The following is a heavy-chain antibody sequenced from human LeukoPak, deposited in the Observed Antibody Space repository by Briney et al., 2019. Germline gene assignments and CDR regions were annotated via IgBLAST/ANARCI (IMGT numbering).Heavy chain of an antibody. D-gene: IGHD2-21*01. J-gene: IGHJ3*02. V-gene: IGHV3-7*01. Sequence: GSLKLSCEGSGITFSNFWMTWGRQAPGKGLEWVANIKPDGNEKHYADSVEGRFTISRDNAKNSLYLQMNSLRAEDTAVYYCARDLDTYVVLIAYDTFDIWGQGTMVTVSS. CDR1: GITFSNFW. CDR3: ARDLDTYVVLIAYDTFDI. CDR2: IKPDGNEK.